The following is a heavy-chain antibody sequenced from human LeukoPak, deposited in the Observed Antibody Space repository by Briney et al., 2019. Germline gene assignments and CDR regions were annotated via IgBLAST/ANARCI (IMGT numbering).Heavy chain of an antibody. CDR1: GGTFSSYA. CDR3: ARLSGYSYGYDYFDY. V-gene: IGHV1-69*13. CDR2: IIPIFGTA. D-gene: IGHD5-18*01. J-gene: IGHJ4*02. Sequence: SVKASCKASGGTFSSYAISWVRQAPGQGLEWMGGIIPIFGTANYAQKFQGRVTITADESTSTAYMELSSLRSEDTAVYYCARLSGYSYGYDYFDYWGQGTLVTVSS.